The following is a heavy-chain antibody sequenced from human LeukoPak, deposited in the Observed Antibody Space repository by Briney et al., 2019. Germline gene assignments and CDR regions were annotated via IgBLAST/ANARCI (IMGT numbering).Heavy chain of an antibody. J-gene: IGHJ4*02. V-gene: IGHV4-4*02. Sequence: SETLSLTCGVSGGSISNTNWWSWVRQPPGKGLEWIGEGNLQGSTNDNPSLKSRVAISVDKSENHISLKLTSVTAADTAVYYCAREGGPYRPLDYSGQGTLVTVAS. CDR3: AREGGPYRPLDY. CDR1: GGSISNTNW. CDR2: GNLQGST.